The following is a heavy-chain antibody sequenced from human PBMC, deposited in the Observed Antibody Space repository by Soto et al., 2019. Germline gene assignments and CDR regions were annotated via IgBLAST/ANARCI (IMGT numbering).Heavy chain of an antibody. D-gene: IGHD1-26*01. CDR3: ARRGSGSYYAY. V-gene: IGHV3-23*01. CDR1: GFTFSSYA. Sequence: EVQLLESGGGLVQPGGSLRLSCAASGFTFSSYAMRWVRQAPGKGLEWVSAISGSGDSTYYADSVKGRFTVSRDNAKNTLYLQMNSLRAEYTAVYYCARRGSGSYYAYWGQGTLVTVSS. J-gene: IGHJ4*02. CDR2: ISGSGDST.